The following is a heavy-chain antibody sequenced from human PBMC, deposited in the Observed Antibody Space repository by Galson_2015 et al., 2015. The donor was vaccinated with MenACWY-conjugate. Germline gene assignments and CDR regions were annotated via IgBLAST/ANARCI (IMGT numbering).Heavy chain of an antibody. V-gene: IGHV1-69*13. CDR2: IIPIFGTA. Sequence: SVKVSCKASGGTFSSYAISWVRQAPGQGLEWMGGIIPIFGTANYAQKFQGRVTITADESTSTAYMELSSLRSEDTAVYYCASSPEDYYYYYMDVWGKGNTVTVSS. CDR3: ASSPEDYYYYYMDV. J-gene: IGHJ6*03. CDR1: GGTFSSYA.